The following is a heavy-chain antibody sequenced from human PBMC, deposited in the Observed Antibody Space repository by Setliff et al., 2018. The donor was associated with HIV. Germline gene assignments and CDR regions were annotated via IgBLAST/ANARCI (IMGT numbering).Heavy chain of an antibody. CDR2: IYYSGST. V-gene: IGHV4-59*01. CDR3: ARGPRGIAVAGDAFDI. D-gene: IGHD6-19*01. J-gene: IGHJ3*02. CDR1: GGPISSYY. Sequence: LSLTCTVSGGPISSYYWSWIRQPPGKGLEWIGYIYYSGSTNYNPSLKSRVTISVDTSKNQFSLKLSSVTAADTAVYYCARGPRGIAVAGDAFDIWGQGTMVTVSS.